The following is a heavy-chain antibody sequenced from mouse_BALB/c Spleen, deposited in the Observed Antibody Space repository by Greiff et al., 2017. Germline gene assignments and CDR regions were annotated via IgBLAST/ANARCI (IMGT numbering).Heavy chain of an antibody. D-gene: IGHD3-3*01. V-gene: IGHV5-6-3*01. Sequence: EVKLQESGGGLVQPGGSLKLSCAASGFTFSSYGMSWVRQTPDKRLELVATINSNGGSTYYPDSVKGRFTISRDNAKNTLYLQMSSLKSEDTAMYYCEREGLLGYFDYWGQGTTLTVSS. CDR2: INSNGGST. J-gene: IGHJ2*01. CDR1: GFTFSSYG. CDR3: EREGLLGYFDY.